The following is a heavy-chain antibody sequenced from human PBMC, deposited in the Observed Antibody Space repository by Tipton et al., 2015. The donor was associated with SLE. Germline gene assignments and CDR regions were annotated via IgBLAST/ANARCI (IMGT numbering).Heavy chain of an antibody. J-gene: IGHJ3*02. Sequence: TLSLTCAVSGGSISNGHYWAWVRQPPGKGLEWIGTVYHTGNTYYNPSLKSRVTMSVDTSKNQFSLKLNSVTAADTAVYYCARVEERYYYDSSGYYLGAFDIWGQGTMVTVSS. CDR3: ARVEERYYYDSSGYYLGAFDI. V-gene: IGHV4-38-2*01. CDR2: VYHTGNT. D-gene: IGHD3-22*01. CDR1: GGSISNGHY.